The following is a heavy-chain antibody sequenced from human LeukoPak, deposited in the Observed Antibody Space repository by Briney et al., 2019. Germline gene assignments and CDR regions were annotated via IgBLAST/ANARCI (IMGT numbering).Heavy chain of an antibody. CDR3: ARRVGSSSWYGVYYYMDV. CDR1: GYSFTSNW. D-gene: IGHD6-13*01. Sequence: GESLKISCKGSGYSFTSNWIGWVRRMPGKGLEWMGIIYPGDADTRYSPPFQGQVTISADKSISTAYLQWSSLKASDTAMYYCARRVGSSSWYGVYYYMDVWGKGTTVTVSS. V-gene: IGHV5-51*01. J-gene: IGHJ6*03. CDR2: IYPGDADT.